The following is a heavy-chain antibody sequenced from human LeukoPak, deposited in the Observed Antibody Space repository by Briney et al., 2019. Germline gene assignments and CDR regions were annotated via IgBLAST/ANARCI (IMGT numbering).Heavy chain of an antibody. D-gene: IGHD3-10*01. CDR3: TTYGSGRKFDY. J-gene: IGHJ4*02. CDR1: GFSFSDAW. CDR2: IESKTDGGTT. V-gene: IGHV3-15*04. Sequence: GGSLRLSCAASGFSFSDAWMSWVRQIPGKGLEWVGRIESKTDGGTTDYAAPVKGRFTISRDDSTNTLYLQMNSLKSEDTAVYYCTTYGSGRKFDYWGQGTLVTVSS.